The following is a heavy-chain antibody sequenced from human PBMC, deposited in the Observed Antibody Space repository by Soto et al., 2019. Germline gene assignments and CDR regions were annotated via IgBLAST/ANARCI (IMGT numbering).Heavy chain of an antibody. Sequence: GGSLRLSCAASGFTFSSYGMHWVRQAPGKGLEWVAVISYDGSNKYYADSVKGRFTISRDNSKNTLYLQMNSLRAEDTAVYYCAKDGALYSSSWLYYYYYGMDVWGQGTTVTVSS. V-gene: IGHV3-30*18. D-gene: IGHD6-13*01. CDR3: AKDGALYSSSWLYYYYYGMDV. CDR1: GFTFSSYG. J-gene: IGHJ6*02. CDR2: ISYDGSNK.